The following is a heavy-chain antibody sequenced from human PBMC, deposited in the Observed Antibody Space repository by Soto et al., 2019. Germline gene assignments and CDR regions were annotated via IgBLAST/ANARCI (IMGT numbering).Heavy chain of an antibody. J-gene: IGHJ5*02. CDR2: ISAYNGNT. CDR3: ASGPIAVAGTNWFDP. CDR1: GYTFTSYN. V-gene: IGHV1-18*04. D-gene: IGHD6-19*01. Sequence: QVQLVQSGAEVKKPGASVKVSCKASGYTFTSYNITWVRQAPGQGLEWMGWISAYNGNTNYAQKVQGRVTMTTDTTASTAYMDLRSLRSDDTAVYYCASGPIAVAGTNWFDPWGQGTLVTVSS.